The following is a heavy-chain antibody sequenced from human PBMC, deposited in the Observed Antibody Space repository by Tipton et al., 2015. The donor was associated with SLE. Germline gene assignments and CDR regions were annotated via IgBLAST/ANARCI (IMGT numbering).Heavy chain of an antibody. V-gene: IGHV4-38-2*02. CDR2: IYHSGST. CDR1: GGSFSVYY. Sequence: TLSLTCTIYGGSFSVYYWSWIRQPPVKGLEWIGSIYHSGSTYYNPSLKSRVTISVDTSKNQFSLKLSSVTAADTAVYYCARDPYYYDSSGSPHSYWGQGTLVTVSS. D-gene: IGHD3-22*01. J-gene: IGHJ4*02. CDR3: ARDPYYYDSSGSPHSY.